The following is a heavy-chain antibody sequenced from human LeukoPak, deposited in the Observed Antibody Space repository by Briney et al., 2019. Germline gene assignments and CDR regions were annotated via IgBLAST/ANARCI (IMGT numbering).Heavy chain of an antibody. D-gene: IGHD3-3*01. Sequence: SETLSLTSTVSGGSISSHYWSWIRQPPGKGLEWIGYIYYSGSTNYNPSLKSRVTISVDTSKNQFSLKLSSVTAADTAVYYCAREEYDFWSGYYRPGGFDPWGQGTLVTVSS. CDR3: AREEYDFWSGYYRPGGFDP. J-gene: IGHJ5*02. CDR2: IYYSGST. CDR1: GGSISSHY. V-gene: IGHV4-59*11.